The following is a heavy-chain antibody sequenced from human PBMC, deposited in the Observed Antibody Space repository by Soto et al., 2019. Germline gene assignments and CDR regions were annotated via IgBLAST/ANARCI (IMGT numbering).Heavy chain of an antibody. CDR1: GGSISSGGYS. J-gene: IGHJ4*02. Sequence: QLQLQESGSGLLKPSQTLSLTCAVSGGSISSGGYSWSWIRQPPGKGLEWIGYIYHSGSTYYNPSLKSRVTISVDRSKNQFSLKLSSVTAADTAVYYCASSITMVRGVKRYYFDYWGQGTLVTVSS. CDR2: IYHSGST. V-gene: IGHV4-30-2*01. D-gene: IGHD3-10*01. CDR3: ASSITMVRGVKRYYFDY.